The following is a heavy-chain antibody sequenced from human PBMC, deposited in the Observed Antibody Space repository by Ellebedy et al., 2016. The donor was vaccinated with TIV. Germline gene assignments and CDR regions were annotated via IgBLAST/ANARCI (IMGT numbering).Heavy chain of an antibody. D-gene: IGHD3-3*02. Sequence: GGSLRLXXAASGFSFSWHWMHWVRQAPGKGLVWVSRINNDGTATTYADSVKGRFTISRDNTKNTLYLQMNSLRAEDTGVYYCAREAFGTFHVWGQGTMVTVSS. CDR2: INNDGTAT. J-gene: IGHJ3*01. CDR3: AREAFGTFHV. CDR1: GFSFSWHW. V-gene: IGHV3-74*01.